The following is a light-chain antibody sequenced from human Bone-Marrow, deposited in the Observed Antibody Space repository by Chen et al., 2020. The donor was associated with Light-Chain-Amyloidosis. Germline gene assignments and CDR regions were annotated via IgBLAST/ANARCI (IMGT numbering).Light chain of an antibody. CDR3: GTWDIRLGTVM. V-gene: IGLV1-51*01. CDR1: TSNIGNNF. Sequence: QSVLTQPPSVSAAPGQKVTISCSGSTSNIGNNFVSWYQQFPGTAPKRLIYDNNRRPSGIPDRFSGSKSGTSATLGITGLQTGDEADYYCGTWDIRLGTVMFGGGTKLTVL. J-gene: IGLJ3*02. CDR2: DNN.